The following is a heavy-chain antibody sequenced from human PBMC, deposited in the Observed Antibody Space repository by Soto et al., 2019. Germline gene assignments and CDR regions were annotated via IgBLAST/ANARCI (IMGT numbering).Heavy chain of an antibody. Sequence: WGSLRLSCAPSVFTVSTNYMSWFRQAPGKGLEWVSVTYSGGVTYYAGSVRGRFTVSRDISTNTLYLQMNSLRAEDTAVYYCARYQYYYGMDVWGQGTTVTVSS. J-gene: IGHJ6*02. CDR2: TYSGGVT. D-gene: IGHD2-2*01. CDR1: VFTVSTNY. CDR3: ARYQYYYGMDV. V-gene: IGHV3-53*01.